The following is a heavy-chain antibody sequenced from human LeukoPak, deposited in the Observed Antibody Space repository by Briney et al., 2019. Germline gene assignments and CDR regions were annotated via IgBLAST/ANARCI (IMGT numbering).Heavy chain of an antibody. V-gene: IGHV1-8*01. J-gene: IGHJ6*02. CDR1: GYTFTSYD. CDR2: MNPNSGNT. CDR3: ARIYCSGGSCYSHPYYYYGMDV. Sequence: ASVKVSCKASGYTFTSYDINWVRQATGQGLEWMGWMNPNSGNTGYAQKSQGRVTMTRNTSISTAYMELSSLRSEDTAVYYCARIYCSGGSCYSHPYYYYGMDVWGQGTTVTVSS. D-gene: IGHD2-15*01.